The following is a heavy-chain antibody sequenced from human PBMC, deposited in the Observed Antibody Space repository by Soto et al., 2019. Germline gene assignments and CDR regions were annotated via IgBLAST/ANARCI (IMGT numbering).Heavy chain of an antibody. V-gene: IGHV3-30*18. D-gene: IGHD6-13*01. J-gene: IGHJ4*02. CDR1: GFTFSSYG. CDR2: ISYDGSNK. CDR3: AKGLSIAAAVDY. Sequence: GGSLRLSCAASGFTFSSYGMHWVRQAPGKGLEWVAVISYDGSNKYYADSVKGRFTISRDNSKNTLYLQMNSLRAEDTAVYYCAKGLSIAAAVDYWGQGTLVTVSS.